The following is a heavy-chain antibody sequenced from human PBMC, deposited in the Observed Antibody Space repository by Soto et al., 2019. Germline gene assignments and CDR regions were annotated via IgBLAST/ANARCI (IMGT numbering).Heavy chain of an antibody. V-gene: IGHV1-3*01. CDR2: INAGNGNT. J-gene: IGHJ5*02. CDR1: GYTFTSYA. Sequence: ASVKVSCKASGYTFTSYAMHWVRQAPGQRLEWMGWINAGNGNTKYSQKFQGRVTITRDTSASTAYMELGSLRSEDTAVYYCAGDSSGWYTWFDPWGQGTLVTVSS. CDR3: AGDSSGWYTWFDP. D-gene: IGHD6-19*01.